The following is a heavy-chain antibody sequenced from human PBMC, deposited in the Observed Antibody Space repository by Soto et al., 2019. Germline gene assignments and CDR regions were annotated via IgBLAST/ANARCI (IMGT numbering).Heavy chain of an antibody. CDR2: IDDTGST. V-gene: IGHV4-59*01. CDR1: GDSISSSY. J-gene: IGHJ6*03. Sequence: SETLSLTCTVSGDSISSSYWNWIRQAPGKGLEWIGYIDDTGSTNYNPSLKSRVTLSVDPSNNQYSLKLSSVTAADTAVYYCARGVLEWLLRDSYYYYMDVWGKGTTVTAP. D-gene: IGHD3-3*01. CDR3: ARGVLEWLLRDSYYYYMDV.